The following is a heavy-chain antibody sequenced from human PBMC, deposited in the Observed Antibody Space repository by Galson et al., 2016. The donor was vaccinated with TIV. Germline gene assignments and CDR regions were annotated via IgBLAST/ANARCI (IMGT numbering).Heavy chain of an antibody. Sequence: SLRLSCAASGFDFNALAMSWVRQVPGKGLQWVASISGSGGQTHYGDSVRGRFIISRDDSKNTVYLRMNNVRVDDTAVYYYAKSLFHTIDFGGLTVIFDHWGQGALVTVSS. CDR1: GFDFNALA. J-gene: IGHJ4*02. CDR2: ISGSGGQT. D-gene: IGHD5-24*01. V-gene: IGHV3-23*01. CDR3: AKSLFHTIDFGGLTVIFDH.